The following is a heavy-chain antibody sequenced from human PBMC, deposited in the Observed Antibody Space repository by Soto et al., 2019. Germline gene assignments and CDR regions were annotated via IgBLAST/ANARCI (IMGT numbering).Heavy chain of an antibody. CDR1: GYTFTSYD. Sequence: QVQLVQSGAEVKKPVASVKVSCKASGYTFTSYDINWVRQATGQGLEWMGWMNPNSGNTGYAQKFQGRVTMTRNTSISTAYMELSSLRSDAAAVYYCPSEVVGWFDPWGQGTLVTVSS. D-gene: IGHD2-15*01. V-gene: IGHV1-8*01. J-gene: IGHJ5*02. CDR3: PSEVVGWFDP. CDR2: MNPNSGNT.